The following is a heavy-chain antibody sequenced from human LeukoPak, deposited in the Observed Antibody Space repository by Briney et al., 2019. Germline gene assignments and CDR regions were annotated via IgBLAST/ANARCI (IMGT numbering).Heavy chain of an antibody. Sequence: GASVKVSCKASGYTFTSYGISWVRQAPGQGLEWMGWISAYNGNTNYAQKLQGRVTMTTDTSTSTAYMELRSLRSDDTAVYYCARRSGSYWDPRDFYFDYWAREPWSPSPQ. CDR3: ARRSGSYWDPRDFYFDY. J-gene: IGHJ4*02. V-gene: IGHV1-18*01. CDR1: GYTFTSYG. D-gene: IGHD1-26*01. CDR2: ISAYNGNT.